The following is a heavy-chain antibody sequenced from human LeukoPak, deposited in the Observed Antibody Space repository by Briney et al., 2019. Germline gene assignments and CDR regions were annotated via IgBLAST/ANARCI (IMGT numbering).Heavy chain of an antibody. V-gene: IGHV3-74*01. Sequence: PGGSLRLSCAASGFTSSSYWMHWVRQVPGKGQVWVSRISGDGTARNYADSVKGRFTISRDDAKNTVDLQMDSLRAEDTAVYYCATSLGPLTEYWGQGTLVTVSS. CDR2: ISGDGTAR. CDR1: GFTSSSYW. D-gene: IGHD7-27*01. CDR3: ATSLGPLTEY. J-gene: IGHJ4*02.